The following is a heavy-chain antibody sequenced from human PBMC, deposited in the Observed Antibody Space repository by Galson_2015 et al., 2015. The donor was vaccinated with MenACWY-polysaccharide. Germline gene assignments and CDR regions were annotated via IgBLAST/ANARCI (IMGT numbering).Heavy chain of an antibody. J-gene: IGHJ4*02. CDR3: VRRLTSRCFDY. V-gene: IGHV3-11*01. CDR2: ISSSGSTI. CDR1: GFTFSDYY. Sequence: SLRLSCAASGFTFSDYYMSWIRQAPGKGLEWVSYISSSGSTISYADSVKGRFTISRDNAQNSLYLQVNSLRAEDTAVYYCVRRLTSRCFDYWDQGTLITVSS. D-gene: IGHD2-8*01.